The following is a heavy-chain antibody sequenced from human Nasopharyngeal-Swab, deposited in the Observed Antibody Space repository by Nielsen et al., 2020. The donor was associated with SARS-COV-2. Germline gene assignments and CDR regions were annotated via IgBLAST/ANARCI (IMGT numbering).Heavy chain of an antibody. CDR2: ISSSSSYI. CDR1: GFTFSSYS. J-gene: IGHJ4*02. CDR3: ARWDYSNYDLDY. V-gene: IGHV3-21*01. Sequence: GGSLRLSCAASGFTFSSYSMNWVRQAPGKGLEWVSSISSSSSYIYYADSVKGRFTISRDNAKNSLYLQMNSLRAEDTAAYYCARWDYSNYDLDYWGQGTLVTVSS. D-gene: IGHD4-11*01.